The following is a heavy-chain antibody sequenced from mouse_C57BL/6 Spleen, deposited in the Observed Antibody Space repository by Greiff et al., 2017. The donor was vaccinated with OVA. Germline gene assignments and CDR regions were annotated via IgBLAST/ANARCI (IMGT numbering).Heavy chain of an antibody. J-gene: IGHJ1*03. V-gene: IGHV5-4*01. CDR1: GFTFSSYA. Sequence: EVQLVESGGGLVKPGGSLKLSCAASGFTFSSYAMSWVRQTPGQRLEWVATISDGGSYTNYPDNVKGRFTISRDNAKNNLYLQMSHLKSEDAAMYYCAREDGYFDVWGTGTTVTVSS. CDR3: AREDGYFDV. CDR2: ISDGGSYT.